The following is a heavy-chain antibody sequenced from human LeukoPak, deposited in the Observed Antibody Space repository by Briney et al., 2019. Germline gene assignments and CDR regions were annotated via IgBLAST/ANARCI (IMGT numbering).Heavy chain of an antibody. J-gene: IGHJ3*02. V-gene: IGHV3-20*04. D-gene: IGHD3-22*01. CDR3: AKVIGTQGVGAPGHDAFDI. Sequence: PGGSLRLSCAASGFTFDDYGMSWVRQAPGKGLEWVSGINWNGGSTGYADSVKGRFTISRDNSNDALYLQMNSLRAEDTAVYYCAKVIGTQGVGAPGHDAFDIWGQGTMVTVSS. CDR1: GFTFDDYG. CDR2: INWNGGST.